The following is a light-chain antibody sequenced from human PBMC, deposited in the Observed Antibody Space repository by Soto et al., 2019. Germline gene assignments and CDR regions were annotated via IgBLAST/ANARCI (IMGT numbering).Light chain of an antibody. Sequence: EIVMTQSPATLSVSPGERATLSCRASQSVSSNLAWYQQKPGQAPRLLIYGASRRATGIPARFSGSGSGSEFTLTISGLQSEDFAVYYCQQYNDRPPITFGQGTRLEIK. J-gene: IGKJ5*01. CDR2: GAS. V-gene: IGKV3-15*01. CDR1: QSVSSN. CDR3: QQYNDRPPIT.